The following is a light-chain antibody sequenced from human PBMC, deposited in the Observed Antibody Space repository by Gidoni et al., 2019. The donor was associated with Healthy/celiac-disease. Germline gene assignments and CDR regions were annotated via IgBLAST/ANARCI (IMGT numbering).Light chain of an antibody. CDR3: QQYYSTPYT. V-gene: IGKV4-1*01. CDR1: QSVLYSSNNKNY. CDR2: WAS. J-gene: IGKJ2*01. Sequence: DIVMTQSPDSLAVSLGERATINCKSSQSVLYSSNNKNYLAWSQQTSGKNPKLLIYWASTRESGVPDRFSGSGSGTDFTLTSSSLQAEDVAVYYCQQYYSTPYTFGQGTKLEIK.